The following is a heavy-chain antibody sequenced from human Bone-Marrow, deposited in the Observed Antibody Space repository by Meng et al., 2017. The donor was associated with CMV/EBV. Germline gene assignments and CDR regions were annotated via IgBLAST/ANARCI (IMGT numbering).Heavy chain of an antibody. D-gene: IGHD1-14*01. CDR1: GFTFSDYY. CDR2: ISSSSSYT. V-gene: IGHV3-11*05. J-gene: IGHJ4*02. CDR3: GRSNHFDY. Sequence: QVQLVEAGGGLVKPGGSLRLSCAASGFTFSDYYMSWIRQAPGKGLEWVSYISSSSSYTNYADSVQGRFTISRDNSKNTLFLQMNSLRADDTAVYYCGRSNHFDYWGQGTLVTVSS.